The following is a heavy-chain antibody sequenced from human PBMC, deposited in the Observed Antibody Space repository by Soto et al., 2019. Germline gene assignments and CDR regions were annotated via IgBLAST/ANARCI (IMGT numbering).Heavy chain of an antibody. V-gene: IGHV4-34*01. D-gene: IGHD3-22*01. J-gene: IGHJ6*02. CDR1: GGSFSGYY. CDR3: ARGYYYDSSGYQYYYYGRDV. CDR2: INHSGST. Sequence: PSETLSLTCAVYGGSFSGYYWSWIRQPPGKGLEWIGEINHSGSTNYNPSLKSRVTISVDTSKNQFSLKLSSVTAADTAVYYCARGYYYDSSGYQYYYYGRDVWGQGTTVTVS.